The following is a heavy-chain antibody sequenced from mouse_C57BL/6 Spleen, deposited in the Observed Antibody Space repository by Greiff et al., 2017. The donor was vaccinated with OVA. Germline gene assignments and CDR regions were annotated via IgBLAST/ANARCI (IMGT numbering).Heavy chain of an antibody. V-gene: IGHV5-16*01. CDR1: GFTFSDYY. D-gene: IGHD1-1*01. CDR3: ARGEYYYGSSYVPFAY. J-gene: IGHJ3*01. Sequence: EVKLEESEGGLVQPGSSMKLSCTASGFTFSDYYMAWVRQVPEKGLEWVANINYDGSSTYYLDSLKSRFIISRDNAKNILYLQMSSLKSEDTATYYCARGEYYYGSSYVPFAYWGQGTLVTVSA. CDR2: INYDGSST.